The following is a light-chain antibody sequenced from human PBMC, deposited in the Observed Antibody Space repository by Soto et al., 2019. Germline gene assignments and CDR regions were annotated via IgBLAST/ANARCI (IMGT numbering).Light chain of an antibody. CDR2: KAS. Sequence: DIQMTQSPSTLSASVGDRVTITCRASQSISSWLAWYQQKPGKAPKLLIYKASSLESGVPSRFSGSGSGTEFTLTNSSLQPDDFATYYCQQLNSYPITFGQGTRLEIK. V-gene: IGKV1-5*03. CDR3: QQLNSYPIT. J-gene: IGKJ5*01. CDR1: QSISSW.